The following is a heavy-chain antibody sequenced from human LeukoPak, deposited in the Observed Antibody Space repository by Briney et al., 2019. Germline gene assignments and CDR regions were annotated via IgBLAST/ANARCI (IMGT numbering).Heavy chain of an antibody. J-gene: IGHJ4*02. D-gene: IGHD3-9*01. V-gene: IGHV4-59*01. CDR2: IYYSGNT. Sequence: SETLSLTCTVPGGSIISYYWSWIPQPPGKGLEWIAYIYYSGNTNYNPSLKSRVTISLDTSRNQFSLKLSSVTAADTAVYYCARGSLTGRTGYDFVSWGQGTLVTVSS. CDR1: GGSIISYY. CDR3: ARGSLTGRTGYDFVS.